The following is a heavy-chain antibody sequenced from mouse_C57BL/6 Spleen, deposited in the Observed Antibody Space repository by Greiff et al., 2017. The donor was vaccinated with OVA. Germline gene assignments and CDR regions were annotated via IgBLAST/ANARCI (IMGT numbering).Heavy chain of an antibody. CDR2: INPSTGGT. Sequence: DVKLQESGPELVKPGASVKISCKASGYSFTGYYMNWVKQSPEKSLEWIGEINPSTGGTTYNQKFKAKATLTVDKSSSTAYMQLKSLTSEDSAVYYCARRTSPAMDYWGQGTSVTVSS. CDR3: ARRTSPAMDY. J-gene: IGHJ4*01. V-gene: IGHV1-42*01. CDR1: GYSFTGYY.